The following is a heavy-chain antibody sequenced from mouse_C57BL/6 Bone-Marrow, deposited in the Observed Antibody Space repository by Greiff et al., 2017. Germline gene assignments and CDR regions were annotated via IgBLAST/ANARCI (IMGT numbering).Heavy chain of an antibody. J-gene: IGHJ3*01. Sequence: QVQLQQSGAELARPGASVKLSCKASGYTFTSYGISWVKQRTGQGLEWIGEIYPRSGNTYYNEKFKGKATLTADKSSSTAYMELRSLTSEDSAVYVCASPGIYYYGSSPAYWGQGTLVTVSA. CDR2: IYPRSGNT. V-gene: IGHV1-81*01. D-gene: IGHD1-1*01. CDR1: GYTFTSYG. CDR3: ASPGIYYYGSSPAY.